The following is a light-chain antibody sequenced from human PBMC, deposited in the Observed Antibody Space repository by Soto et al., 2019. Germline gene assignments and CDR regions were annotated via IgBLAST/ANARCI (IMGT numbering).Light chain of an antibody. CDR2: DAS. CDR1: QDINNY. CDR3: QQYDVVPCT. Sequence: DIQLTQSPASLSASVGDRVTISCQARQDINNYLIWYQQKPGEAPNLLIYDASTLGTGVSSRFSGNGSGTDFSVTIRNQHPQDTATDHCQQYDVVPCTCGQGTKLEIK. J-gene: IGKJ2*02. V-gene: IGKV1-33*01.